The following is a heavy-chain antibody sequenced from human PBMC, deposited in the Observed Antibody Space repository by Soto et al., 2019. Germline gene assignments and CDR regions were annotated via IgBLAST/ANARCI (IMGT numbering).Heavy chain of an antibody. CDR3: ARDPYTSGWHHDAFDI. D-gene: IGHD6-19*01. CDR1: GCTFTTSA. CDR2: INVGNGNA. V-gene: IGHV1-3*01. J-gene: IGHJ3*02. Sequence: GASVKVSCKASGCTFTTSAIHWVRQAPGQRREWMGWINVGNGNAKYSQKFQGRVTITRDTSASAAYMELRSLRSEDTAVYYCARDPYTSGWHHDAFDIWGQGTQVTVS.